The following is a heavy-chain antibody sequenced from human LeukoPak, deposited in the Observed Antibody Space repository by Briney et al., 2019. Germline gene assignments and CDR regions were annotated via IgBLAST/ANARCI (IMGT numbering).Heavy chain of an antibody. CDR2: ISSSSSYI. V-gene: IGHV3-21*01. D-gene: IGHD2-2*01. Sequence: PGGSLRLSCAASGFTFDDYGMSWVRQAPGKGLEWVSSISSSSSYIYYADSVKGRFTISRDNAKNSLYLQMNSLRAEDTAVYYCARGGSTSRNNWFDPWGQGTLVTVSS. J-gene: IGHJ5*02. CDR1: GFTFDDYG. CDR3: ARGGSTSRNNWFDP.